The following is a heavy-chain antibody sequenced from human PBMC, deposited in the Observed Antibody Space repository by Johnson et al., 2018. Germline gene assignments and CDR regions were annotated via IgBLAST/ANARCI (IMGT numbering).Heavy chain of an antibody. CDR1: GFTFSSYA. V-gene: IGHV3-30-3*01. CDR3: ARDDGSGWPPDAFDI. J-gene: IGHJ3*02. Sequence: VQLVESGGGVVQPGRSLRLCCAASGFTFSSYAMHWVRQAPGKGLEWVAVISYDGSNKYYADSVKGRFTISRDNSKNTLYLQMNSLRAEDTAVYYCARDDGSGWPPDAFDIWGQGTMVTVSS. CDR2: ISYDGSNK. D-gene: IGHD6-19*01.